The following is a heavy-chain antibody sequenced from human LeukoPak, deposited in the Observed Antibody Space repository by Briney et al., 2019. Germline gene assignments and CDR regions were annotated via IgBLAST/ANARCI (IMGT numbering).Heavy chain of an antibody. J-gene: IGHJ4*02. CDR1: GFTFSSYS. CDR2: ISSSSSYI. CDR3: ARVWEGIGGYCSGGSCYSIDY. Sequence: GGSLRLTCAASGFTFSSYSMNWVRQAPGKGLEWVSSISSSSSYIYYADSVKGRFTISRDNAKNSLYLQMNSLRAEDTAVYYCARVWEGIGGYCSGGSCYSIDYWGQGTLVTVSS. V-gene: IGHV3-21*01. D-gene: IGHD2-15*01.